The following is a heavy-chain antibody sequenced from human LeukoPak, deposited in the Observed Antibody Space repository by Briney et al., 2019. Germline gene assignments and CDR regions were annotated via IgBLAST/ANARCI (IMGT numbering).Heavy chain of an antibody. D-gene: IGHD2-21*02. V-gene: IGHV4-34*01. CDR2: INRSGST. Sequence: SETLSLTCAVYGGSLSYYYWSWIRQPPEKGPEWIGEINRSGSTNYNPSLKSRVSISVDTSKNQFSLKLSSVAAADTAVYYCARGGFYCGDDCYVDYWGQGTLVTVSS. CDR3: ARGGFYCGDDCYVDY. J-gene: IGHJ4*02. CDR1: GGSLSYYY.